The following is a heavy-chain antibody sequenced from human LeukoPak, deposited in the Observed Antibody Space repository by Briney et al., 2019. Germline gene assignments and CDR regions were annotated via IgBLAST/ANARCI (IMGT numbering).Heavy chain of an antibody. CDR1: GSSFSSYA. J-gene: IGHJ4*02. CDR2: ISGSGGST. CDR3: AKDTDGSGSYYNDRYFDY. V-gene: IGHV3-23*01. D-gene: IGHD3-10*01. Sequence: GGSLRPPCAASGSSFSSYAMSWVRQPPGKGLGWVSAISGSGGSTYYADSVKGRFTISRDNSKNTLYLQMNSLRAEDTAVYYCAKDTDGSGSYYNDRYFDYWGQGTLVTVSS.